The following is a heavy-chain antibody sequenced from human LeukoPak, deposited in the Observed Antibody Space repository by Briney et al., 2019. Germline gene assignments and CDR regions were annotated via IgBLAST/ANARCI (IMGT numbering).Heavy chain of an antibody. CDR3: ARHGLGAMAHFDY. Sequence: SETLSLTCTVSGGSISSYYWSWIRQPPGKGLEWIGYIYYSGSTNYNPSLKSRVTISVDTSKNQFSLKLSSVTAADTAVYYCARHGLGAMAHFDYWGQGNLVTVSS. V-gene: IGHV4-59*08. CDR2: IYYSGST. J-gene: IGHJ4*02. CDR1: GGSISSYY. D-gene: IGHD5-18*01.